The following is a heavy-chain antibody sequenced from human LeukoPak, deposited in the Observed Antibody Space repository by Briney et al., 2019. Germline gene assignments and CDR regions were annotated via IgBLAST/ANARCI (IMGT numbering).Heavy chain of an antibody. CDR1: GGSISSYY. CDR2: IYYSGST. V-gene: IGHV4-59*12. Sequence: SGTLSLTCTVSGGSISSYYWSWIRQPPGKGLEWIGYIYYSGSTNYNPSLKSRVTISVDTSKNQFSLKLSSVTAADTAVYYCARRRGGYPRLPAFDIWGQGTMVTVSS. CDR3: ARRRGGYPRLPAFDI. J-gene: IGHJ3*02. D-gene: IGHD2-15*01.